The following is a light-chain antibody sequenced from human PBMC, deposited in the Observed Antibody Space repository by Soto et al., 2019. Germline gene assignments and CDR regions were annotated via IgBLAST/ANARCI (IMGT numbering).Light chain of an antibody. CDR2: LNSDGSH. CDR1: SGHSSYA. V-gene: IGLV4-69*01. J-gene: IGLJ3*02. Sequence: QLVLTQSPSASASLGASVKLTCTLSSGHSSYAIAWHQQQPEKGPRYLMKLNSDGSHSKGDGIPDRFSGSSSGAERYLTISGLQSEDEADYYCQTWGTGIHRVFGGGTKLTVL. CDR3: QTWGTGIHRV.